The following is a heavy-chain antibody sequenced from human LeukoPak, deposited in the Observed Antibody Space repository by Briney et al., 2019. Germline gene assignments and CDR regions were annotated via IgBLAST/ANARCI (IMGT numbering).Heavy chain of an antibody. CDR1: GDSMSSGGYL. Sequence: SETLSLTCTVSGDSMSSGGYLWSWIRQHPGKGLEWIGYIFYSGSSYYSPSLQSRLTISVDTSQKQFSLKMTSVTAADTAVYYCARLTCSGSGCSVRGGFDVWGQGTVVTVSS. CDR2: IFYSGSS. CDR3: ARLTCSGSGCSVRGGFDV. J-gene: IGHJ3*01. D-gene: IGHD2-2*01. V-gene: IGHV4-31*03.